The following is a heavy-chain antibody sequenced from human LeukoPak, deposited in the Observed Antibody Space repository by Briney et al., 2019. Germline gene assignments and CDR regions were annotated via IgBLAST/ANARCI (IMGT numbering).Heavy chain of an antibody. Sequence: GGSLRLSCAASGFTFSDHYMDWVRQAPGKGLEWVGRIRDKANSYTTEYAASVKGRFTVSRDNSKNSLYLQMNSLKTEDTAVYYCAREQIKNRIAAPPGGYWGQGTLVTVSS. CDR3: AREQIKNRIAAPPGGY. CDR1: GFTFSDHY. V-gene: IGHV3-72*01. D-gene: IGHD6-25*01. CDR2: IRDKANSYTT. J-gene: IGHJ4*02.